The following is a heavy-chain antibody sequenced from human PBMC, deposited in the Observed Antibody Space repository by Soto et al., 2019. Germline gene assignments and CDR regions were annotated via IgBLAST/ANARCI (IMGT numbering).Heavy chain of an antibody. CDR2: IIPIFGTA. V-gene: IGHV1-69*13. CDR1: GGTFSSYA. D-gene: IGHD2-15*01. Sequence: ASVKVSCKASGGTFSSYAISWVRQAPGQGLEWMGGIIPIFGTANYAQKFQGRVTITADESTSTAYMELSSLRSEDTAVYYCGRDLPRCSGGSCYSWPYYFDYWGQGTLVTVSS. CDR3: GRDLPRCSGGSCYSWPYYFDY. J-gene: IGHJ4*02.